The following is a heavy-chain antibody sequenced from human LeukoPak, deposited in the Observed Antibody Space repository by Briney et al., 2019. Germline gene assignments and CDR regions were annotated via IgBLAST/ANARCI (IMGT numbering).Heavy chain of an antibody. D-gene: IGHD5-12*01. CDR3: ARDGDLRGYSGYDFDY. V-gene: IGHV3-48*03. CDR1: GFTFSSYE. Sequence: GGSLRLSCAASGFTFSSYEMNWVRQAPGKGLEWVSYISSSGSTIYYADSVKGRFTISRDNAKNSLYLQMNSLRAEDTAVYYCARDGDLRGYSGYDFDYWGQGTLVTVSS. CDR2: ISSSGSTI. J-gene: IGHJ4*02.